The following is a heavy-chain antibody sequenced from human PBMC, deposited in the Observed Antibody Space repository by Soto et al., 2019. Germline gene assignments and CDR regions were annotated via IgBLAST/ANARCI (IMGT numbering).Heavy chain of an antibody. D-gene: IGHD2-15*01. CDR3: ARRILGYCSGGSCYHGAFDI. V-gene: IGHV5-51*07. CDR1: GYSFTSYW. J-gene: IGHJ3*02. Sequence: GESLKISCKGSGYSFTSYWIGWVHQMPGKGLEWMGIIYPGDSDTRYSPSFQGQVTISADKSISTAYLQWSSLKASDTAMYYCARRILGYCSGGSCYHGAFDIWGQGTMVTVSS. CDR2: IYPGDSDT.